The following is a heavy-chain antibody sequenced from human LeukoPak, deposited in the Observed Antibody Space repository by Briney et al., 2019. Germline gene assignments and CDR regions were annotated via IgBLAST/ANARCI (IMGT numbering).Heavy chain of an antibody. Sequence: PSETLSLTCTVSGGSISSYYWSWIRQPPGKGLGWIGYIYYSGSTNYNPSLKSRVTISVDTSKNQFSLKLSSVTAADTAEYYCARVEEGAPGYWGQGTLVTVSS. CDR1: GGSISSYY. V-gene: IGHV4-59*01. CDR2: IYYSGST. CDR3: ARVEEGAPGY. D-gene: IGHD1-26*01. J-gene: IGHJ4*02.